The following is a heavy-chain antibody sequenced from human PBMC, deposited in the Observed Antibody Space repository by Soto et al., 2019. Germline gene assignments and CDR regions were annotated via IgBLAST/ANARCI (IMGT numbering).Heavy chain of an antibody. D-gene: IGHD2-15*01. CDR3: ARYCSGGTCNDGNMDV. Sequence: PGGSLRLSCAASGITFSNYEMNWVRQAPGEGLEWVSYISSSGGTTYYAGSVKGRFTISRDNAKSSLYPQMNSLRAEDTAVYYCARYCSGGTCNDGNMDVWGQGTTVTVSS. V-gene: IGHV3-48*03. CDR1: GITFSNYE. CDR2: ISSSGGTT. J-gene: IGHJ6*02.